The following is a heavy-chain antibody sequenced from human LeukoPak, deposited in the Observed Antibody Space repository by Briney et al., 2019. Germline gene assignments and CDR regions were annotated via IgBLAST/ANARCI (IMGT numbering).Heavy chain of an antibody. Sequence: GGSLRLSCLATGFALSTYAMHWVRQAPGKGLEHVSTISTDGRNTYYADSVKGRFTISRDTSKNTLYLQMSSLRGDDTAVYYCLRGSQGPIWQQLVPDHWGQGTQVTVSS. V-gene: IGHV3-64D*06. CDR2: ISTDGRNT. J-gene: IGHJ4*02. D-gene: IGHD6-13*01. CDR1: GFALSTYA. CDR3: LRGSQGPIWQQLVPDH.